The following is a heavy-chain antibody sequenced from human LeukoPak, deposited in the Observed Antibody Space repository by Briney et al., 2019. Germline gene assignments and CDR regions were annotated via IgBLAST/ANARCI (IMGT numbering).Heavy chain of an antibody. D-gene: IGHD2-2*01. V-gene: IGHV1-2*02. CDR3: AKARGLYCSSTSCYDCDV. Sequence: ASVQVSCQASGYTFTAYYIQWVRPAAGQGVAWMGWINSNSGGTSYAQKFPGTVTPTRDTSISTAYMELSRLRSDHTAVYYCAKARGLYCSSTSCYDCDVWGKGTTVTVSS. CDR2: INSNSGGT. J-gene: IGHJ6*04. CDR1: GYTFTAYY.